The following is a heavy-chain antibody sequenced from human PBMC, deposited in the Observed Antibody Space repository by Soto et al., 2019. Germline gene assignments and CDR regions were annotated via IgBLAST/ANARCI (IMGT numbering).Heavy chain of an antibody. Sequence: DVRLAESGGGLVQPGGSLRLSCTTSGFSFASFAMTWVRQAPGKGLEWVATISGSDGKTYYADSVKGGFSISRDTSRNTVYLQMNSLRADDAAIYYCAKWSYLDYWGQGTRVTVSS. CDR1: GFSFASFA. CDR3: AKWSYLDY. J-gene: IGHJ4*02. V-gene: IGHV3-23*04. D-gene: IGHD3-3*01. CDR2: ISGSDGKT.